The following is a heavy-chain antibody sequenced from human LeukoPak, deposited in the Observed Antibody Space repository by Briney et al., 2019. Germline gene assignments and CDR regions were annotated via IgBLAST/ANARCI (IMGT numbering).Heavy chain of an antibody. CDR2: INPNSGGT. J-gene: IGHJ4*02. CDR3: VSAPYCSSTSCYWYYFDY. D-gene: IGHD2-2*01. V-gene: IGHV1-2*02. Sequence: ASVKVSCKASGYTFTGYYMHWVRQAPGQGLEWMGWINPNSGGTNYAQKFQGRVTMTRDTSISTAYMELSRLRSDDTAVYYCVSAPYCSSTSCYWYYFDYWGQGTLVTVSS. CDR1: GYTFTGYY.